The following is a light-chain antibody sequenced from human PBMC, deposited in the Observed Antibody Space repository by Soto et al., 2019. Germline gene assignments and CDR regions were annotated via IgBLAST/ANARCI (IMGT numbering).Light chain of an antibody. CDR3: AAWDDNLNGVV. CDR2: SNN. Sequence: QSVLTQPPSASGTPGQRVTISCSGSSSNIGSKTVNWYQQLPGTAPKLLIYSNNQRPSGLPDRFSGSKSGTSASLAISGLQSEDEADYYCAAWDDNLNGVVFGGGAKLTVL. J-gene: IGLJ3*02. V-gene: IGLV1-44*01. CDR1: SSNIGSKT.